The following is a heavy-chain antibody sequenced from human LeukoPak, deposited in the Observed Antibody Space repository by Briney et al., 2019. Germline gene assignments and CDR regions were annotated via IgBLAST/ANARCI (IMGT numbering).Heavy chain of an antibody. V-gene: IGHV3-33*06. D-gene: IGHD2-15*01. CDR3: AKKSIFCRGGRRYPDY. J-gene: IGHJ4*02. CDR1: GFTFSSYG. CDR2: IWYDGSNK. Sequence: GGSLRLSCAASGFTFSSYGMHWVRQAPGKGLEWVAVIWYDGSNKYYADSVKGRFTISRDNSKNTLYLQMNSLRAEDTAVYYCAKKSIFCRGGRRYPDYWGQGTLVPVSP.